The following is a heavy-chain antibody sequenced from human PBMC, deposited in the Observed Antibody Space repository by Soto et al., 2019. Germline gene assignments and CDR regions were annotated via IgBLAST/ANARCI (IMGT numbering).Heavy chain of an antibody. D-gene: IGHD2-21*02. J-gene: IGHJ3*01. CDR2: IIPILGIA. Sequence: QVQLVQSGAEVKKPGSSVKVSCKASGGTFSSYTISWVRQAPGQGLEWMGRIIPILGIANYAQKFQGRVTITADKSTSTAYMELSSLRSEDTAVYYCARDFAEVVTAIGEVWGQGTMVTVSS. V-gene: IGHV1-69*08. CDR3: ARDFAEVVTAIGEV. CDR1: GGTFSSYT.